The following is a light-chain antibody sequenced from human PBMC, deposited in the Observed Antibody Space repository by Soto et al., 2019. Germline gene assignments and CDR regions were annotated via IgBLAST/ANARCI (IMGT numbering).Light chain of an antibody. Sequence: EIVMTQSPATLSVSPGERATLSCRASQSVSSNLAWYQQKPGQAPRLLIYGASTRATGIPARFSGSGSGTEFTLPISSLQFEDFAVYYCQQYNNRPPRTFGQGTKVEIK. J-gene: IGKJ1*01. CDR1: QSVSSN. CDR2: GAS. CDR3: QQYNNRPPRT. V-gene: IGKV3-15*01.